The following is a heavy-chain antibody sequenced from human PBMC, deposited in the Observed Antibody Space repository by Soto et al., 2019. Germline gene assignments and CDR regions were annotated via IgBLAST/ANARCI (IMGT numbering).Heavy chain of an antibody. CDR3: ARVSTSASGSYYTLDY. CDR2: GST. V-gene: IGHV4-61*01. CDR1: GGSVSSGSYY. D-gene: IGHD3-10*01. J-gene: IGHJ4*02. Sequence: SETLSLACSVSGGSVSSGSYYWGWIRQTPGKGLEWIGFGSTKYNPSLKSRIRISVDTSKNQFSLNLTSATAADTAVYYCARVSTSASGSYYTLDYWGQGTLVTVSS.